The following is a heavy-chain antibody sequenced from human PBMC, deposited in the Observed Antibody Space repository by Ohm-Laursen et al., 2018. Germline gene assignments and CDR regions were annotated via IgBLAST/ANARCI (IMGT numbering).Heavy chain of an antibody. CDR3: AKDHKNRYYDSSGPV. Sequence: SLRLSCTASGFSFSNYAMNWVRQAPGKGLVWVSRIENGGTGTKYADFVEGRFTVSRDNSRNTVYLQMNSLRAEDTAVYYCAKDHKNRYYDSSGPVWGQGTLVTVSS. CDR2: IENGGTGT. D-gene: IGHD3-22*01. V-gene: IGHV3-74*01. CDR1: GFSFSNYA. J-gene: IGHJ4*02.